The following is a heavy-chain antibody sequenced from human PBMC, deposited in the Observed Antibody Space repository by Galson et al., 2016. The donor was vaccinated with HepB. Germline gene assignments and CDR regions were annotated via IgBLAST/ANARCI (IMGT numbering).Heavy chain of an antibody. CDR3: AKNSGRVNDY. CDR1: GFTFSTYW. J-gene: IGHJ4*02. V-gene: IGHV3-7*03. D-gene: IGHD6-19*01. Sequence: SLRLSCAASGFTFSTYWMTWVRQAPGKGLEWVANIEQDGSEKNYADSLKGRFTTSRDNAKNSLYLQMNNLRAEDTAVYYCAKNSGRVNDYWGQGTLVTVSS. CDR2: IEQDGSEK.